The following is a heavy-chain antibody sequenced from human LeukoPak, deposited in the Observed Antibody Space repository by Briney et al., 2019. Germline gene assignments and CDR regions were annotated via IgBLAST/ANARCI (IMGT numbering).Heavy chain of an antibody. Sequence: SETLSLTCAVYGGSFSGYYWSWIRQPPGKGLEWIGEISRGGSTNYNPSLKSRVTVSVDTSKNQFSLTLSSVTAADAAVYYCARGYGSGSYYNYWGQGTLVTVSS. CDR1: GGSFSGYY. CDR2: ISRGGST. CDR3: ARGYGSGSYYNY. V-gene: IGHV4-34*01. D-gene: IGHD3-10*01. J-gene: IGHJ4*02.